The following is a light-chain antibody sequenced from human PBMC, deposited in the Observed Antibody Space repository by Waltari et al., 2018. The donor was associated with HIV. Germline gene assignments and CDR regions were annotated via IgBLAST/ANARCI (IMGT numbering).Light chain of an antibody. J-gene: IGLJ3*02. V-gene: IGLV1-47*01. CDR2: RNN. CDR3: ATWDDSLVWV. Sequence: IGTTTLYLFQHLPGMSPKLLIYRNNLRTSGIPDRFTGSRSGSSSFLAITVIRSEDEADYYCATWDDSLVWVFAGGTKLTVL. CDR1: IGTTT.